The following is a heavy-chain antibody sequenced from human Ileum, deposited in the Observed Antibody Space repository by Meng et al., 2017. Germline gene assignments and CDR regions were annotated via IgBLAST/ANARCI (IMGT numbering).Heavy chain of an antibody. Sequence: GESLKISCAASGFSSSIYWMTWVRQAPGKGLEWVANINQDGSEQYYADSVKGRFTISRDNAKNSLYLQMNSLRVEDTAMYHCTREDATWPPLYWGQGTLVTVSS. D-gene: IGHD2-2*02. CDR2: INQDGSEQ. CDR3: TREDATWPPLY. J-gene: IGHJ4*02. CDR1: GFSSSIYW. V-gene: IGHV3-7*01.